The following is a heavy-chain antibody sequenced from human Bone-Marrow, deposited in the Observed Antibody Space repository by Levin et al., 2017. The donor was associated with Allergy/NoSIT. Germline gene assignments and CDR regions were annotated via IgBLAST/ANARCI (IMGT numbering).Heavy chain of an antibody. J-gene: IGHJ4*02. CDR1: GYSISSDYY. D-gene: IGHD2-15*01. CDR2: IYHSGST. CDR3: ARTLGYCSGDSCYFYFDY. Sequence: SETLSLTCAVSGYSISSDYYWGWIRQPPGEGLEWIGNIYHSGSTYYNPSLKSRVPISVDTSKNPFSLKVTSVTAADTDVYYCARTLGYCSGDSCYFYFDYWGRGTLVTVSS. V-gene: IGHV4-38-2*01.